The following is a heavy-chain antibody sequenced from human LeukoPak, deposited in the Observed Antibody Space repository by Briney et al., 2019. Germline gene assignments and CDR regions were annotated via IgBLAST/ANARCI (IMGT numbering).Heavy chain of an antibody. CDR1: GGTFSSYA. J-gene: IGHJ4*02. D-gene: IGHD2-15*01. CDR3: ASLGYCSGGSCYF. CDR2: TIPIFGTA. V-gene: IGHV1-69*05. Sequence: ASVKVSCKASGGTFSSYAISWVRQAPGQGLEWMGGTIPIFGTANYAQKSQGRVTITTDESTSTAYMELSSLRSEDTAVYYCASLGYCSGGSCYFWGQGTLVTVSS.